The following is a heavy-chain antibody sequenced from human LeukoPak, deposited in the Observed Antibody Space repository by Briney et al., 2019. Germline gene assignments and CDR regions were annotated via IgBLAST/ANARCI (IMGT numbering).Heavy chain of an antibody. J-gene: IGHJ6*02. CDR2: ISPNSGGT. Sequence: GASVKVSCKASGYTFTGYYMHWVRQAPGQGLEWMGWISPNSGGTNYAQKFQGRVTMTRDTSISTAYMELSRLRSDDSAVYYCARRTNYYYYGMDVWGQGTTVTVSS. CDR1: GYTFTGYY. CDR3: ARRTNYYYYGMDV. V-gene: IGHV1-2*02.